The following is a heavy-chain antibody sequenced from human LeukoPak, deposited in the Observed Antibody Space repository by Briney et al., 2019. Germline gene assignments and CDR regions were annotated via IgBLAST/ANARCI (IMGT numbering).Heavy chain of an antibody. CDR1: GGSISSYY. D-gene: IGHD2-2*01. J-gene: IGHJ4*02. V-gene: IGHV4-59*01. CDR3: ARDLRCSSTSCPPYFDY. Sequence: SGTLSLTCTVSGGSISSYYWSWIRQPPGKGLEWIGYIYYSGSTNYNPSLKSRVTISVDTSKNQFSLKLSSVTAADTAVYYCARDLRCSSTSCPPYFDYWGQGTLVTVSS. CDR2: IYYSGST.